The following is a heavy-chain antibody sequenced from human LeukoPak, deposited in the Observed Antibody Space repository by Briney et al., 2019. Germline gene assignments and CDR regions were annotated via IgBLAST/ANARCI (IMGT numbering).Heavy chain of an antibody. CDR1: GFTFSSYA. J-gene: IGHJ4*02. Sequence: PGGSLRLSCAASGFTFSSYAMSWARQAPGKGLEWVSAISGSGGSTYYADSVKGRFTISRDNSKNTLYLQMNSLRAEDTAVYYCAKELRGYSGYDSEYYFDYWGQGTLVTVSS. CDR3: AKELRGYSGYDSEYYFDY. V-gene: IGHV3-23*01. D-gene: IGHD5-12*01. CDR2: ISGSGGST.